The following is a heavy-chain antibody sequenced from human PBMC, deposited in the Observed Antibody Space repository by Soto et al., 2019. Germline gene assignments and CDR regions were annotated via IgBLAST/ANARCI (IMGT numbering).Heavy chain of an antibody. CDR1: GFTFTSYA. CDR2: ISYTGGNK. D-gene: IGHD5-18*01. Sequence: GGSLRLSCAASGFTFTSYAMSWVRQAPGKGLEWVSSISYTGGNKYSADSVKGRFTISRVNSKNTLYLQMNSLRAEDTAIYYCATDLQRGSDNWGQGILVTVSS. V-gene: IGHV3-23*01. J-gene: IGHJ4*02. CDR3: ATDLQRGSDN.